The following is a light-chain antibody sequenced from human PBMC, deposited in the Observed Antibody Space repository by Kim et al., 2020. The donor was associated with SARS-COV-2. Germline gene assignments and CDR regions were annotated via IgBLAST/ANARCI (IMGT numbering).Light chain of an antibody. CDR3: QHSNNWPPGRT. J-gene: IGKJ1*01. CDR1: QSVSSN. Sequence: EIVMTQSPATLSVSPGERATLSCRASQSVSSNLAWYQQKPGQAPRLLIYGASTRATCIPARFSGSGSGTEFTLTISSLQSEDFAVYYCQHSNNWPPGRTFGQGTKVDIK. V-gene: IGKV3-15*01. CDR2: GAS.